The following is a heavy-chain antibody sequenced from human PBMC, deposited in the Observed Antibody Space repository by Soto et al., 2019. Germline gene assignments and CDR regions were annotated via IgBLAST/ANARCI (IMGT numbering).Heavy chain of an antibody. Sequence: ASVKVSCNASGCTFTSYGISWVRPAPGQGLEWMGGISAYNANTNYAQKLQGRVTMTTDTPKSTAYMELRSLRSDDTAVYYCARDPPNWYYVDAFDICGQGTMVTGSS. J-gene: IGHJ3*02. CDR3: ARDPPNWYYVDAFDI. CDR2: ISAYNANT. V-gene: IGHV1-18*04. CDR1: GCTFTSYG. D-gene: IGHD1-7*01.